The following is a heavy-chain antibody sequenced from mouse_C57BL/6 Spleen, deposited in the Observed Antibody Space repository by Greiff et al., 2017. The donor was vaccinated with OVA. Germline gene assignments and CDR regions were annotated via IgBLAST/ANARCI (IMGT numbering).Heavy chain of an antibody. CDR2: IRNKANNHAT. J-gene: IGHJ4*01. CDR1: GFTFSDAW. Sequence: EVMLVESGGGLVQPGGSMKLSCAASGFTFSDAWMDWVRQSPEKGLEWVAEIRNKANNHATYYAASVKGRFTISRDDSKSSVYLQMNSLRAEDTCMYYCARGVLRNYYAMDYWGQGTSVTVSS. CDR3: ARGVLRNYYAMDY. V-gene: IGHV6-6*01. D-gene: IGHD1-1*01.